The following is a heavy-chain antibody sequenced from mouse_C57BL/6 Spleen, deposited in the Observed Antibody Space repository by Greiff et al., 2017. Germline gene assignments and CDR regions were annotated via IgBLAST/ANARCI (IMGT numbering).Heavy chain of an antibody. Sequence: QVHVKQPGAELVKPGASVKLSCKASGYTFTSYWMHWVKQRPGQGLEWIGMIHPNSGSTNYNEKFKSKATLTVDKSSSTAYMQLSSLTSEDSAVYYCARGGYENWGAYWGQGTLVTVSA. CDR1: GYTFTSYW. CDR2: IHPNSGST. CDR3: ARGGYENWGAY. V-gene: IGHV1-64*01. J-gene: IGHJ3*01. D-gene: IGHD4-1*01.